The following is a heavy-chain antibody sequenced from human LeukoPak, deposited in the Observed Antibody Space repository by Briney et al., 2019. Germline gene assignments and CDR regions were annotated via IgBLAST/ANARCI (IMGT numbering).Heavy chain of an antibody. CDR3: ARHGYYVFWSGYPWSRGGNYYYYGMDV. CDR2: VNHSGST. CDR1: GGSFSGYY. J-gene: IGHJ6*02. V-gene: IGHV4-34*01. Sequence: SETLSLTCAVYGGSFSGYYWSWIRQPPGKGLEWIGEVNHSGSTNYNPSLKRRVTISVDTSKNQFSLKLSSVAAAETAVYYCARHGYYVFWSGYPWSRGGNYYYYGMDVWGQGTTVTVSS. D-gene: IGHD3-3*01.